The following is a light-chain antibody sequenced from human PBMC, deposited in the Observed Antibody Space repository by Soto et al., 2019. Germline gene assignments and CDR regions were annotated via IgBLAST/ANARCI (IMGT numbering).Light chain of an antibody. CDR3: QQYNNWPLT. CDR2: EAS. V-gene: IGKV3-15*01. CDR1: QSVARK. J-gene: IGKJ4*01. Sequence: EIVMTQSPATLSVSPGERATLSCRASQSVARKLAWYQQKPGQAPRLLIHEASIRATGIPARFSGSGSGTEFTLTISSLQSEDFAVYYCQQYNNWPLTFGGGTKVDIK.